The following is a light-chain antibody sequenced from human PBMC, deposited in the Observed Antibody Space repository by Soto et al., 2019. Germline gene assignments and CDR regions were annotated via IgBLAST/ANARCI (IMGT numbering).Light chain of an antibody. J-gene: IGKJ4*02. Sequence: EIVMTQSPATLSVSPGERATLSCRASQSVSSNLAWHQQKPGQAPRLLIYGASTRATGIPARFSGSGSGTEFTLTISSLQSEDFAVYYCQQYTNWPLTSGGGTKVDIK. CDR2: GAS. V-gene: IGKV3-15*01. CDR3: QQYTNWPLT. CDR1: QSVSSN.